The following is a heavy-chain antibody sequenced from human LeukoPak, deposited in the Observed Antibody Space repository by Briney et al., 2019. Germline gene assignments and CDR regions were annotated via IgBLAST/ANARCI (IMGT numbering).Heavy chain of an antibody. V-gene: IGHV4-59*08. CDR1: GGSMSRYY. J-gene: IGHJ6*02. D-gene: IGHD2-2*01. CDR3: ARTLDCSRSSCSYGMDV. CDR2: IFYSGSS. Sequence: SETLSLTCAVSGGSMSRYYWSWIRQPPGKGLEWIGYIFYSGSSNYNPSLKSRVTISADTSKNQFSLNLSSVTAADTAVYYCARTLDCSRSSCSYGMDVWGQGTTVTVPS.